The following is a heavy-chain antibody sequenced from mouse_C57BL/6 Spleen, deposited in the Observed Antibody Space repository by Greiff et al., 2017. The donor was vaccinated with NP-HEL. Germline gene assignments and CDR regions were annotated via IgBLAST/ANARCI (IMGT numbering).Heavy chain of an antibody. V-gene: IGHV5-17*01. Sequence: EVQLQESGGGLVKPGGSLKLSCAASGFTFSDYGMHWVRQAPEKGLEWVAYISSGSSTIYYADTVKGRFTISRDNAKNTLFLQMTSLRSEDTAMYYCARRAYGSSSGDYFDYWGQGTTLTVSS. J-gene: IGHJ2*01. CDR3: ARRAYGSSSGDYFDY. D-gene: IGHD1-1*01. CDR2: ISSGSSTI. CDR1: GFTFSDYG.